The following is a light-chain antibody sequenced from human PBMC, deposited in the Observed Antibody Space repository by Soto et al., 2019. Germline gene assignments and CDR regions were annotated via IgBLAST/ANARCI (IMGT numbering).Light chain of an antibody. J-gene: IGLJ1*01. CDR3: CSYAGTSSYV. V-gene: IGLV2-23*01. Sequence: QSVLTQPASVSGSPGQSITIPCTGTSNDVGRYYLVSWYQQDPGKAPKLMIYEGSKRPSGVSNRFSGSQSGNTASLTISGLRAEDEADYYCCSYAGTSSYVFGTGTKLTVL. CDR2: EGS. CDR1: SNDVGRYYL.